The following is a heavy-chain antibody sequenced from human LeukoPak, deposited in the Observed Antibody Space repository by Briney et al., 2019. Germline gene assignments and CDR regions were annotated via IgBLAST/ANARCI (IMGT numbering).Heavy chain of an antibody. Sequence: PSQTLSLTCTVSGGSISSGGYYWSWIRQHPGRGLEWIGYIYYSGSTYYNPSLKSRVTISVDTSKNQFSLKLSSVTAADTAVYYCARRLSYSSSWAPWYFDYWGQGTLVTVSS. CDR3: ARRLSYSSSWAPWYFDY. CDR1: GGSISSGGYY. D-gene: IGHD6-13*01. J-gene: IGHJ4*02. CDR2: IYYSGST. V-gene: IGHV4-31*03.